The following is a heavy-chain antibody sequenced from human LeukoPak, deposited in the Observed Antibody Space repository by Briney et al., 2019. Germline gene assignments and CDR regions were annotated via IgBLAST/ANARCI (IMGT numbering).Heavy chain of an antibody. Sequence: PGGSVRLSCAASGFTFSNAWMSWVRQAPGKGLEWVGRIKSKTDGGTTDYAAPVKGRFTISRDDSKNTLYLQMNSLKTEDTAVYYCTTVDCSSTSCKAPDAFDIWGQGTMVTVSS. CDR2: IKSKTDGGTT. J-gene: IGHJ3*02. D-gene: IGHD2-2*01. CDR3: TTVDCSSTSCKAPDAFDI. V-gene: IGHV3-15*01. CDR1: GFTFSNAW.